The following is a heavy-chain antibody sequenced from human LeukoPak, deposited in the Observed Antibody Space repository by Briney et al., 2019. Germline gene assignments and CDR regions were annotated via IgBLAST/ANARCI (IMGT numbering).Heavy chain of an antibody. V-gene: IGHV3-74*01. J-gene: IGHJ5*02. CDR1: GFTFKLYW. CDR3: VKGGPSTWS. Sequence: GGSLRLSCAASGFTFKLYWMHWVRQVPGKRPVWVSRINDDGSDTIYADSVRGRFTISRDDAKNTVYLQMNNLRAEDTAVYYCVKGGPSTWSWGQGTLVPVSS. CDR2: INDDGSDT.